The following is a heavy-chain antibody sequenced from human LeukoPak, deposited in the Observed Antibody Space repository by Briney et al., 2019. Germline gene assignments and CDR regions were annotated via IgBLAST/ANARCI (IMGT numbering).Heavy chain of an antibody. CDR3: ATFPHFGGDYGALAFDY. D-gene: IGHD4-17*01. V-gene: IGHV1-24*01. CDR1: GYTFTSYY. Sequence: GASVKVSCKASGYTFTSYYMHWVRQAPGKGLEWMGGFDPEDGETIYAQKFQGRVTMTEDTSTDTAYMELSSLRSEDTAVYYCATFPHFGGDYGALAFDYWGQGTLVTVSS. CDR2: FDPEDGET. J-gene: IGHJ4*02.